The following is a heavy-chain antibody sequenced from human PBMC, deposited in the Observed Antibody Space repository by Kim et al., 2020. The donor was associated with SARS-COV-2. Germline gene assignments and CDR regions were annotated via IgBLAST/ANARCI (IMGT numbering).Heavy chain of an antibody. CDR2: ISAYNGNT. D-gene: IGHD3-10*01. V-gene: IGHV1-18*01. CDR3: ASRLWFGDRYYGMDV. CDR1: GYTFTSYG. J-gene: IGHJ6*02. Sequence: ASVKVSCKASGYTFTSYGISWVRRAPGQGLEWMGWISAYNGNTNYAQKLQGRVTMTTDTSTSTAYMELRSLRSDDTAVYYCASRLWFGDRYYGMDVWGQGTTVTVSS.